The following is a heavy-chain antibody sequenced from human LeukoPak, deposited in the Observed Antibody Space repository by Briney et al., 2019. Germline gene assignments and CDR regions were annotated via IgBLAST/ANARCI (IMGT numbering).Heavy chain of an antibody. Sequence: GESLKISCKGSGYSFSSYWISWVRQMPGKGLDWMGRIDPSDSYTTYSPSFQGHVSVSTDKSINTAYLQWSSLEASDTAMYYCARHDGSGTYLVDYWGQGTLVTVSS. CDR2: IDPSDSYT. D-gene: IGHD3-10*01. J-gene: IGHJ4*02. CDR3: ARHDGSGTYLVDY. CDR1: GYSFSSYW. V-gene: IGHV5-10-1*01.